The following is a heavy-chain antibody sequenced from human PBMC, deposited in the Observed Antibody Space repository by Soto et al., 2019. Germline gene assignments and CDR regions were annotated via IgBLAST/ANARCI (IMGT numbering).Heavy chain of an antibody. CDR1: GYTFTSYG. V-gene: IGHV1-18*01. D-gene: IGHD2-2*01. J-gene: IGHJ3*02. CDR3: ARRLRGCSSTSCYSAFDI. CDR2: ISAYNGNT. Sequence: QVQLVQSGAEVKKPGASVKVSCKASGYTFTSYGISWVRQAPGQGLEWMGWISAYNGNTNYAQKLQGRVTMTTDTSTSTAYMELRSLRSDDTAVYYCARRLRGCSSTSCYSAFDIWGQGAMVTVSS.